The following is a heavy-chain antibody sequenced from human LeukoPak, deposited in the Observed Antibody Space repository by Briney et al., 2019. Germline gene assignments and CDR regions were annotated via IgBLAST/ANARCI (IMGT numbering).Heavy chain of an antibody. V-gene: IGHV4-39*07. Sequence: SETLSLTCTVSGGSISSSSYYWGWIRQPPGKGLEWIGSIYYSGSTYYNPSLKSRVTISVDTSKNQFSLKLSSVTAADTAVYYCAREGDYSSGWQYYMDVWGKGTTVTVSS. CDR2: IYYSGST. CDR3: AREGDYSSGWQYYMDV. CDR1: GGSISSSSYY. D-gene: IGHD6-19*01. J-gene: IGHJ6*03.